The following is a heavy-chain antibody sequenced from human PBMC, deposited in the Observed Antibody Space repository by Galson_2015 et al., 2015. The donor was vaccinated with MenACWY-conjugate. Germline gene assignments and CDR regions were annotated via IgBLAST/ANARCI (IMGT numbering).Heavy chain of an antibody. Sequence: WMGWINTDTGKPTYAQGFTGRFVFSLDTSVSTAYLQINDLKAEDTAVYFCARSTGGYCSGGSCYWGSWGQGTLVIVSS. D-gene: IGHD2-15*01. V-gene: IGHV7-4-1*02. J-gene: IGHJ5*02. CDR3: ARSTGGYCSGGSCYWGS. CDR2: INTDTGKP.